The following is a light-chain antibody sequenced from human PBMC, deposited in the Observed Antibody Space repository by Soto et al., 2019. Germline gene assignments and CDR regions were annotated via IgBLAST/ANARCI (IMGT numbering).Light chain of an antibody. J-gene: IGKJ1*01. Sequence: EIVLTQSPDTLSLSPGERATLSCRASQSVSSSNLAWYQHKPGQAPRLLIYVASRRATGIPDRFSGSGSGTEFTLTITRLEPENVAVYYCQQHGSGPWTFGQGTKVEIK. CDR1: QSVSSSN. CDR3: QQHGSGPWT. CDR2: VAS. V-gene: IGKV3-20*01.